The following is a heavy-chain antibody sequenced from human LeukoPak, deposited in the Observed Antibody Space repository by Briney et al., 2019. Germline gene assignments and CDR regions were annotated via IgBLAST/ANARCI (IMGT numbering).Heavy chain of an antibody. J-gene: IGHJ4*02. D-gene: IGHD1-1*01. CDR2: VGRSGVDT. CDR1: GFTFSNYA. V-gene: IGHV3-23*01. Sequence: GGSLRLSCAASGFTFSNYAMNWVRQAPGKGLEWVSTVGRSGVDTYYADSVRGRFTISKDSSKNTLQMNSLSAEDTAIYYCVKHSGGVYGNSDSWGQGILVTVSS. CDR3: VKHSGGVYGNSDS.